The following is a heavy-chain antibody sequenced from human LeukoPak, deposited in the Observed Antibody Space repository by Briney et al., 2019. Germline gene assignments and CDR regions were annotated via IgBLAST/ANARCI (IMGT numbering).Heavy chain of an antibody. D-gene: IGHD3-3*01. CDR1: GLTVSSNY. V-gene: IGHV3-53*05. J-gene: IGHJ3*02. CDR2: IYSGGST. CDR3: AKDHSISEFYAFDI. Sequence: GGSLRLSCAASGLTVSSNYMSWVRQAPGKGPEWVSVIYSGGSTYYADSVKGRFTISRDNSKNMMYLQMNSLRAEDTAVYYCAKDHSISEFYAFDIWGQGTVVTVSS.